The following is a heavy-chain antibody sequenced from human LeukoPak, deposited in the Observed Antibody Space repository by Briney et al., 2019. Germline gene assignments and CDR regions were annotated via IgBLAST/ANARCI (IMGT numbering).Heavy chain of an antibody. J-gene: IGHJ5*02. CDR1: GFTFSSHGM. CDR3: ARDGASYYDH. CDR2: IFYTGSP. D-gene: IGHD3-10*01. V-gene: IGHV4-4*02. Sequence: GSLRLSCAASGFTFSSHGMHWIRQSPGKGLEWLGEIFYTGSPNYNPSFKSRITMSVDKSNNQFSLILTSVTVADTAVYYCARDGASYYDHWGQGILVTVTS.